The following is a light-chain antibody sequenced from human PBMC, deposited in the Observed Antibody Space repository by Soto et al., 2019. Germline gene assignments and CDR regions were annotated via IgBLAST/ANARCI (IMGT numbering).Light chain of an antibody. V-gene: IGKV3-11*01. J-gene: IGKJ1*01. CDR3: QQRSNWPRT. CDR2: DAS. CDR1: QSVGTY. Sequence: DIVLTQSPATLSLSPEERATLSCRASQSVGTYLAWYQQKPGQSPSLLIYDASNRATGIPARFSGSGSGTDFTLTICSLEPEDFAVYYCQQRSNWPRTFGQGTKVDIK.